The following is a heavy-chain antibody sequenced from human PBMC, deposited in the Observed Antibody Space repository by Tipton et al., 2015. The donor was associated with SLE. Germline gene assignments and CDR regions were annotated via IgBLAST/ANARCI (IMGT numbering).Heavy chain of an antibody. CDR3: ARGDYFDY. CDR1: GGSFSGYY. Sequence: TLSLTCAVYGGSFSGYYWSWIRQPPGKGLEWIGYIYYSGSTNYNPSLKSRVTISVDTSKNQFSLKLSSVTAADTAVYYCARGDYFDYWGQGTLVTVSS. V-gene: IGHV4-59*01. CDR2: IYYSGST. J-gene: IGHJ4*02.